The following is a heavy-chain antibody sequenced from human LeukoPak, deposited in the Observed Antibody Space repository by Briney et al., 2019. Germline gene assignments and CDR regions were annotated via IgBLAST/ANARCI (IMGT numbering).Heavy chain of an antibody. D-gene: IGHD3-9*01. CDR1: GGSFSGYY. CDR2: INHRGST. Sequence: PSETLSLTCAVNGGSFSGYYWSWIRQPPGKGLEWIAEINHRGSTNYNPSLKSRVTISVDTSRTQFSLQLNSVTAADTAVYYCARGTVRYFDWTKGWFDPWGQGTLVTVSS. J-gene: IGHJ5*02. CDR3: ARGTVRYFDWTKGWFDP. V-gene: IGHV4-34*01.